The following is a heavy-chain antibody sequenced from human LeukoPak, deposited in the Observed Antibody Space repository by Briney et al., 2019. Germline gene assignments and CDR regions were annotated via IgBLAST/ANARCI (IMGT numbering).Heavy chain of an antibody. CDR2: ISTSGGST. J-gene: IGHJ4*02. CDR3: ARGSSQLAY. D-gene: IGHD3-16*01. CDR1: GFTFNNYD. Sequence: GGSLRLSCAASGFTFNNYDMSWVRQAPGRGLEWVSSISTSGGSTYYADSVKGRFTISRDNSRSTLFLQMNSLRGDDTAVYYCARGSSQLAYWGQGTLVTASS. V-gene: IGHV3-23*01.